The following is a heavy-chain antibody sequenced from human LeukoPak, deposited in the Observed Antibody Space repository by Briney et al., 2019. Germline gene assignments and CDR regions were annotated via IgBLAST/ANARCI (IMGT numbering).Heavy chain of an antibody. CDR1: GGTFSSYA. CDR3: ARGQWQQLVPRFTKHDAFDI. V-gene: IGHV1-69*01. D-gene: IGHD6-13*01. Sequence: SVKVSCKASGGTFSSYAISWVRQAPGQGLEWMGGIIPIFGTANYAQKFQGRVTITADESTSTAYMELSSLRSEDTAVYYCARGQWQQLVPRFTKHDAFDIWGQGTMATVSS. J-gene: IGHJ3*02. CDR2: IIPIFGTA.